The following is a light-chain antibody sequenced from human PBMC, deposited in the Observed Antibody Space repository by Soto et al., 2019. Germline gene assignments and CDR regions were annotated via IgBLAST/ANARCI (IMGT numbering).Light chain of an antibody. V-gene: IGLV2-8*01. CDR2: EVS. Sequence: QSALTQPPSASGSPGQSVAISCTGTSSDIGAYNYVSWYQQHPGKAPKLMIYEVSKRPSGVPDRFSGSKSGNTASLTVSGLQAEDEADYYCSSYAGGNGYVFGTGTKLTVL. CDR3: SSYAGGNGYV. CDR1: SSDIGAYNY. J-gene: IGLJ1*01.